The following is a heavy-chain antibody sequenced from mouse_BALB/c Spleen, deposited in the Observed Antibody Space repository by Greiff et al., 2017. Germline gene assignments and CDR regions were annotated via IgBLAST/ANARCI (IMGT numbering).Heavy chain of an antibody. V-gene: IGHV1-87*01. CDR1: GYTFTSYW. J-gene: IGHJ4*01. Sequence: QVQLQQSGAELARPGASVKLSCKASGYTFTSYWMQWVKQRPGQGLEWIGAIYPGDGDTRYTQKFKGKATLTADKSSSTAYMQLSSLASEDSAVYYCAIHYCDSSYEAMDYWGQGTSVTVSS. CDR3: AIHYCDSSYEAMDY. D-gene: IGHD1-1*01. CDR2: IYPGDGDT.